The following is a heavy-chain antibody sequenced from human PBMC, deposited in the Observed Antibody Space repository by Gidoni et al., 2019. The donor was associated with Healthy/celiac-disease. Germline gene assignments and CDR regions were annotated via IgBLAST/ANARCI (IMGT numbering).Heavy chain of an antibody. V-gene: IGHV3-23*01. CDR2: IRGSGGST. D-gene: IGHD3-22*01. Sequence: EVQLLESGGGLVQPGGSLRLSCAASGFTFSSYAMSWFRQAPGKGLEWVSAIRGSGGSTYYADSVKGRFTISRDNSKNTLYLQMNSLRAEDTAVYYCAKEEGSGRSYYYDSSGYDYWGQGTLVTVSS. CDR3: AKEEGSGRSYYYDSSGYDY. CDR1: GFTFSSYA. J-gene: IGHJ4*02.